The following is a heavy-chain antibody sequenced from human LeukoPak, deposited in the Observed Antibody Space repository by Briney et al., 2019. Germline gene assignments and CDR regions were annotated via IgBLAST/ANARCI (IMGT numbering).Heavy chain of an antibody. CDR2: IIPIFGTA. V-gene: IGHV1-69*13. D-gene: IGHD5-24*01. CDR1: GYTLTSYY. J-gene: IGHJ1*01. CDR3: ARGRDGYNWEYFQH. Sequence: GASVKVSCKASGYTLTSYYMHWVRQAPGQGLEWMGGIIPIFGTANYAQKFQGRVTITADESTSTAYMELSSLRSEDTAVYYCARGRDGYNWEYFQHWGQGTLVTVSS.